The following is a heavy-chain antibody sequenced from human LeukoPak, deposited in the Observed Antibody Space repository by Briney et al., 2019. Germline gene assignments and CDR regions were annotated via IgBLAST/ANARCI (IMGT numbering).Heavy chain of an antibody. CDR2: IYPGDSDT. CDR3: ARYFGYCSSTSCYAYFDY. V-gene: IGHV5-51*01. Sequence: GESLKISCKGSGYSFTSYWIGWVRQMPGKGLEWMGIIYPGDSDTRYSPSFQGQVTISADKSIRTAYLQWSSLKASDTAMYYCARYFGYCSSTSCYAYFDYWGQGTLVTVSS. J-gene: IGHJ4*02. CDR1: GYSFTSYW. D-gene: IGHD2-2*01.